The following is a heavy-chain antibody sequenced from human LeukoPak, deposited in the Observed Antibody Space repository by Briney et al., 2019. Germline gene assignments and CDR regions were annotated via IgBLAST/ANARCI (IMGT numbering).Heavy chain of an antibody. CDR2: IYNDGST. D-gene: IGHD2-2*01. CDR1: GFTVSSNC. Sequence: GGSLRLSCVASGFTVSSNCMSWVRQAPGKGLEWVSIIYNDGSTFYADSVKGRFTISRDNSKNTLYLQMDSLSAEDTAVYYCARDGPDIVVVPAAMYYFDYWGQGTLVTVSS. J-gene: IGHJ4*02. V-gene: IGHV3-53*01. CDR3: ARDGPDIVVVPAAMYYFDY.